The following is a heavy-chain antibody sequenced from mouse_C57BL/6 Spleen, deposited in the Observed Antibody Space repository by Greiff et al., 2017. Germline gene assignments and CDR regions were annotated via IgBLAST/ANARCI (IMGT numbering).Heavy chain of an antibody. Sequence: EVNLVESGGGLVKPGGSLKLSCAASGFTFSSYAMSWVRQTPEKRLEWVATISDGGSYTYYPDNVKGRFTISRDNAKNNLYLQMSHLKSEDTAMYYCARSSNYDAMDYWGQGTSVTVSS. J-gene: IGHJ4*01. V-gene: IGHV5-4*03. CDR1: GFTFSSYA. D-gene: IGHD2-5*01. CDR2: ISDGGSYT. CDR3: ARSSNYDAMDY.